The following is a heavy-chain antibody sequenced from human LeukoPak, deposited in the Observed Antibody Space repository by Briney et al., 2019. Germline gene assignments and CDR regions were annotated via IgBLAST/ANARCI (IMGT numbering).Heavy chain of an antibody. Sequence: SVKVSCKASGGTFSSYAISWVRQAPGQGLEWMGRIIPILGIGDYAQKFQGRVTITADRSTSTAYMELSSLRSEDTAVYYCARDLSGYSYGHAPYYYYGMDVWGQGTTVTVSS. CDR3: ARDLSGYSYGHAPYYYYGMDV. V-gene: IGHV1-69*04. CDR1: GGTFSSYA. D-gene: IGHD5-18*01. CDR2: IIPILGIG. J-gene: IGHJ6*02.